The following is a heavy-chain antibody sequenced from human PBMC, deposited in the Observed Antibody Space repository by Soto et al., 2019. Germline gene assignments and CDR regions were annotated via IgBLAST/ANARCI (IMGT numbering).Heavy chain of an antibody. V-gene: IGHV4-31*03. Sequence: PSETLSLTCTVSGGSISSGGYYWSWIRQHPGKGLEWIGYIYYSGSTYYNPSLKSRVTISVDTSKNQFSLKLSSVTAADTAVYYCARDRGDYDFDYFDYWGQGTLVTVSS. D-gene: IGHD3-22*01. J-gene: IGHJ4*02. CDR2: IYYSGST. CDR1: GGSISSGGYY. CDR3: ARDRGDYDFDYFDY.